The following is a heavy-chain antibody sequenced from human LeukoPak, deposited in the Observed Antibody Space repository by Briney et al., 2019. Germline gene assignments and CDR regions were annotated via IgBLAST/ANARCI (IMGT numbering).Heavy chain of an antibody. V-gene: IGHV3-23*01. D-gene: IGHD5-18*01. CDR2: ISGSGGST. Sequence: PGGSLRLSCAASGFTFSSYAMSWVRQAPGKGLEWVSGISGSGGSTYYADSVKGRFTISRDNSKNTLYLQMNSLRAEDTAVYYSAKGEYSYGYAPSDYWGQGTLVTVSS. CDR1: GFTFSSYA. J-gene: IGHJ4*02. CDR3: AKGEYSYGYAPSDY.